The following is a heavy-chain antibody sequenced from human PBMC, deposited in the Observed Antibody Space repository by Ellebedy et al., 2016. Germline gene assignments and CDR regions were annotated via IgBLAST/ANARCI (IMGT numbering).Heavy chain of an antibody. CDR3: AHTRSSWYVQVSGWFDP. V-gene: IGHV2-5*02. D-gene: IGHD6-13*01. CDR1: GFSLSTSGVG. Sequence: SGPTLVKPTQTLTLTCTFSGFSLSTSGVGVGWIRQPPGKALEWLALIYWDDDKRYSPSLKSRLTITKDTSKNQVVLTMTNMDPVDTATYYCAHTRSSWYVQVSGWFDPWGQGTLVTVSS. CDR2: IYWDDDK. J-gene: IGHJ5*02.